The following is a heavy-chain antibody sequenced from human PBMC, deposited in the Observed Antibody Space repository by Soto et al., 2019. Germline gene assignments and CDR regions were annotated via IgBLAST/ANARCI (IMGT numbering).Heavy chain of an antibody. D-gene: IGHD2-15*01. J-gene: IGHJ4*02. CDR2: ISSSSYI. CDR1: GFTFSSYS. CDR3: ARDPLRYCSGGSCYPYYFDY. Sequence: GGSLRLSCAASGFTFSSYSMNWVRQAPGKGLEWVSSISSSSYIYYADSVKGRFTISRDNAKNSLYLQMNSLRAEDTAVYYCARDPLRYCSGGSCYPYYFDYWGQGTLVTVSS. V-gene: IGHV3-21*01.